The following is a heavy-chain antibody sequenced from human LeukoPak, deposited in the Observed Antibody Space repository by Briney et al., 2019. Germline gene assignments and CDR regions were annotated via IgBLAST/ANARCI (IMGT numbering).Heavy chain of an antibody. J-gene: IGHJ4*02. V-gene: IGHV3-15*01. CDR1: GFTFSNAR. CDR3: TPSGGIAAAGSGALFDY. CDR2: IKSKTDGGTT. Sequence: GGSLRLSCAASGFTFSNARMSWVRQAPGKGLEWVGRIKSKTDGGTTDYAAPVKGRFTISRDDSKNTLYLQMNSLKTEDTAVYYCTPSGGIAAAGSGALFDYWGQGTLVTVSS. D-gene: IGHD6-13*01.